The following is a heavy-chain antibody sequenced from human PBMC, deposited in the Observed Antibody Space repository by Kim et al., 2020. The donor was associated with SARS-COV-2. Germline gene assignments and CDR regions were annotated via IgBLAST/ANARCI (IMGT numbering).Heavy chain of an antibody. CDR2: IVVGSGNT. CDR3: AALREYSSGWYKPPFYYYGMDV. CDR1: GFTFTSSA. J-gene: IGHJ6*02. Sequence: SVKVSCKASGFTFTSSAMQWVRQARGQRLEWIGWIVVGSGNTNYAQKFQERVTITRDMSTSTAYMELSSLRSEDTAVYYCAALREYSSGWYKPPFYYYGMDVWGQGTTVTVSS. D-gene: IGHD6-19*01. V-gene: IGHV1-58*02.